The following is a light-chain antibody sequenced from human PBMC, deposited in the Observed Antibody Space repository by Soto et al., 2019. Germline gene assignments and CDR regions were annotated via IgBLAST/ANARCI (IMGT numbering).Light chain of an antibody. CDR2: GSF. CDR3: QQTYDSPLT. J-gene: IGKJ4*01. V-gene: IGKV1-39*01. Sequence: DIQMTQSPSSLSASVGGRVTITCRASQEIINYVNWYQQRPGRAPNLLIFGSFKLQPGVPSRFRGSGSGTDFTLTITTLQREDFATYFCQQTYDSPLTFGGGTRVE. CDR1: QEIINY.